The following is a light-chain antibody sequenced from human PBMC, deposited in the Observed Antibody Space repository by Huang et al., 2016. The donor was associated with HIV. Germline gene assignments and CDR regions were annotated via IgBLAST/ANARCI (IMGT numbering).Light chain of an antibody. CDR1: QIVGSN. Sequence: EIVMTQSPATLSVSPGKRATLSCRASQIVGSNLAWYQHSRGQAPRLLIYAASTRASGTPARFSGSGSGTEFTLTVSSLQSEDFAVYYCQQHNTWPRTFGQGTRV. CDR2: AAS. J-gene: IGKJ1*01. CDR3: QQHNTWPRT. V-gene: IGKV3-15*01.